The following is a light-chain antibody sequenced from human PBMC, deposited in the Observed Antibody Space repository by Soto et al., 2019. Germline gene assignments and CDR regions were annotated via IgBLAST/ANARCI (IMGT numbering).Light chain of an antibody. V-gene: IGKV1-39*01. CDR1: ETIKVY. Sequence: DIQMTQSPSSLSASVGGRVTIRCRASETIKVYLNWYQHKPGKAPNLLIFGASNLRGGVPSRFTGSGSGTDFTLTIDRLQPEDVATYCCQQSYTTPWTFGLGTKVEIK. CDR2: GAS. CDR3: QQSYTTPWT. J-gene: IGKJ1*01.